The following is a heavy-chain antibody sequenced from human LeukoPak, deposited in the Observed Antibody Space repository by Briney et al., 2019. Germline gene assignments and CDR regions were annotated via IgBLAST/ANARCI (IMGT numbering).Heavy chain of an antibody. CDR3: ARLRRNSDRSDFFYYYDH. J-gene: IGHJ4*02. V-gene: IGHV3-21*01. CDR1: GFRFSNSW. D-gene: IGHD3-22*01. Sequence: GGSLRLSCAASGFRFSNSWMTWVRQAPGKGLEWVASVNTVSSYIYYADSMRGRFTISRDNAKNSLFLQMNSLRAEDTAVYYCARLRRNSDRSDFFYYYDHWGQGTLVTVSS. CDR2: VNTVSSYI.